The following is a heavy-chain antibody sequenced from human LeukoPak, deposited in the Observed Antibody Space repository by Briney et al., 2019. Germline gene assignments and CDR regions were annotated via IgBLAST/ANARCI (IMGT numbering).Heavy chain of an antibody. D-gene: IGHD2-8*01. J-gene: IGHJ5*02. Sequence: GASVKVSCKASGGTFSSYAISWVRQAPGQGLEWMGRIIPILGIANYAQKFQGRVTITADKSTSTAYMELSSLRSEDTAVYYCARDGTAYCTNGVCYGNYWFDPWGQGTLVTVSS. CDR1: GGTFSSYA. CDR2: IIPILGIA. CDR3: ARDGTAYCTNGVCYGNYWFDP. V-gene: IGHV1-69*04.